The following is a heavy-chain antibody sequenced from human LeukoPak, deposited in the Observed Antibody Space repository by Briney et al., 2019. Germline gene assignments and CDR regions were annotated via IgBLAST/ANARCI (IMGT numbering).Heavy chain of an antibody. J-gene: IGHJ4*02. CDR1: GLTLSNYW. CDR2: IKQDGSEK. V-gene: IGHV3-7*03. Sequence: GGSLRLSCTASGLTLSNYWMIWVRQAPGKGLQWVAKIKQDGSEKYYVDPVKGRFTISRDNAENSLYLQMNSLRVGDTAVYYCAARSSGNPYFWGQGTLVTVSS. D-gene: IGHD1-26*01. CDR3: AARSSGNPYF.